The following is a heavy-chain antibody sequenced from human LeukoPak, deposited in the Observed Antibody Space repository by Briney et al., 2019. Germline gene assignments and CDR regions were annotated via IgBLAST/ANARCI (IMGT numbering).Heavy chain of an antibody. V-gene: IGHV3-23*01. D-gene: IGHD3-22*01. CDR2: ISGSGGST. CDR1: GFTFSTYA. J-gene: IGHJ4*02. Sequence: GGSLRLSCAASGFTFSTYAMSWVRQAPGKRLEWVSAISGSGGSTYYADSVKGRFTISRDSSKNTLYLQMNSLRAEDTAVYYCARGSGYFLDSDYWGQGTLVTVSS. CDR3: ARGSGYFLDSDY.